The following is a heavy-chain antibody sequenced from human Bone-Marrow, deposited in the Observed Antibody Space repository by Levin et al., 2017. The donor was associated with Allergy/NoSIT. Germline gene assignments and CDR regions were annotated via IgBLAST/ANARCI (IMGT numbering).Heavy chain of an antibody. V-gene: IGHV4-59*01. CDR3: ARGPVGATRLED. CDR1: GGSISSDY. D-gene: IGHD1-26*01. Sequence: RASETLSLTCTVSGGSISSDYWSWIRQPPGKGLEWIGYIYHTGSNNRNPSLKSRVTISVDTSKNEFSLKLSSVSAADTAIYYCARGPVGATRLEDWGQGTLVTVSS. J-gene: IGHJ4*02. CDR2: IYHTGSN.